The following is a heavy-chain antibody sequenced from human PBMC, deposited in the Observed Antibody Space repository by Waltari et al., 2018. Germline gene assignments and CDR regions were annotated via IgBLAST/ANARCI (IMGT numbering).Heavy chain of an antibody. CDR1: GGTFSSYA. Sequence: QVQLVQSGAEVKKPGSSVKVSCKASGGTFSSYALSWVRQAPGQGLEWMGGIIPICGTANYAQKFQGRVTITTDESTSTAYMELSSLRSEDTAVYDWAREVGGDRAEYFQHWGQGTLVTVSS. CDR2: IIPICGTA. V-gene: IGHV1-69*05. D-gene: IGHD4-17*01. J-gene: IGHJ1*01. CDR3: AREVGGDRAEYFQH.